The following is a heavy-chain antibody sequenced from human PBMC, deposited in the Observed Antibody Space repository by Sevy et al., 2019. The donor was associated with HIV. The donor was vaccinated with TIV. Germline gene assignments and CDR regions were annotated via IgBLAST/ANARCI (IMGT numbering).Heavy chain of an antibody. J-gene: IGHJ4*02. CDR1: GFTFSSYA. CDR3: AKDKGYSSGRYDIDY. V-gene: IGHV3-23*01. CDR2: ISGSGGST. Sequence: GGSLRLSCAASGFTFSSYAMSWVRQAPGKGLEWVSAISGSGGSTYYADSVKGRFTISRDNSKNTLYLQMNSLRAEDTAVYYCAKDKGYSSGRYDIDYWGQGTLVTVSS. D-gene: IGHD6-19*01.